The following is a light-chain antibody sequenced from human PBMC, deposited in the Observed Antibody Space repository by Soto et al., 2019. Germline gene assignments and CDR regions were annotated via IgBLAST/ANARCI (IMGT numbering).Light chain of an antibody. CDR2: GAS. J-gene: IGKJ2*01. CDR1: QAIGVY. Sequence: DIQMTQSPSSLSASVGDSVTITCRASQAIGVYLNWYHQRPGRAPRLLIYGASDLHGGVPSRFSGGGSQTDFSLTISNLQPEDFGTYFCQQTYSTVSHTFGQGTKLEIK. CDR3: QQTYSTVSHT. V-gene: IGKV1-39*01.